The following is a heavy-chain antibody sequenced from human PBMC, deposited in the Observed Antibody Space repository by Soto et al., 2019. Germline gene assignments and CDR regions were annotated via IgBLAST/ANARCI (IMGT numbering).Heavy chain of an antibody. CDR2: MNPNSGNT. D-gene: IGHD4-17*01. V-gene: IGHV1-8*01. CDR3: ARGWEDYGDFYYYGMDV. J-gene: IGHJ6*02. Sequence: ASVKVSCKASGYTFTSYDINWVRQATGQGLEWMGWMNPNSGNTGYAQKFQGRVTMTRNTSISTAYMELSSVTAADTAVYYCARGWEDYGDFYYYGMDVWGQGTTVTVSS. CDR1: GYTFTSYD.